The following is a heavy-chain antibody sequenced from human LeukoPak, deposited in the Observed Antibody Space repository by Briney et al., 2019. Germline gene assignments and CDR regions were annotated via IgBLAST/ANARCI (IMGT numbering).Heavy chain of an antibody. D-gene: IGHD3-3*01. CDR1: GGSISSYY. V-gene: IGHV4-4*07. Sequence: PSETLSLTCTVSGGSISSYYWSWIRQPAWKGLEWIGRIYTSGSTNYNPSLKSRVTMSVDTSKNQFSLKLSSVTAADTAVYYCARGSDTIFGVVTPFDYWGQGTLVTVSS. CDR2: IYTSGST. J-gene: IGHJ4*02. CDR3: ARGSDTIFGVVTPFDY.